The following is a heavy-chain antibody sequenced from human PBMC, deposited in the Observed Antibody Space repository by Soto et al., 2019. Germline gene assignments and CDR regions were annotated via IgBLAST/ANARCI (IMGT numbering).Heavy chain of an antibody. CDR3: ARERKGSGRWRAVYYYYGMDA. V-gene: IGHV4-31*03. D-gene: IGHD3-10*01. CDR2: YYYSGST. Sequence: SDPLSLTCTVSGASITTSGYYWSWIRQHPGKGLEWISYYYYSGSTNYNPSLQSRVTISVDTSKSQSSLKLSTVTAADTAVYYCARERKGSGRWRAVYYYYGMDAWGQGTTVTVSS. CDR1: GASITTSGYY. J-gene: IGHJ6*02.